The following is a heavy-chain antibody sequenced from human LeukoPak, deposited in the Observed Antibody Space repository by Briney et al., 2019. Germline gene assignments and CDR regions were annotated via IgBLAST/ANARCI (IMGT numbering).Heavy chain of an antibody. CDR2: IYPGDSDT. V-gene: IGHV5-51*01. D-gene: IGHD2-2*01. Sequence: GESLKISCKGSGYSFTSYWIGWVRQLHGKGLEWMGIIYPGDSDTRYSPSFQGQVTISADKSISTAYLQWSSLKASDTAMYYCARLQRYCSSTSCYGGHYFDYWGQGTLVTVSS. CDR1: GYSFTSYW. J-gene: IGHJ4*02. CDR3: ARLQRYCSSTSCYGGHYFDY.